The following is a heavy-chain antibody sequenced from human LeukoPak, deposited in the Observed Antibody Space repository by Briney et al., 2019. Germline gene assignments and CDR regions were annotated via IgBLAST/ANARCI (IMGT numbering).Heavy chain of an antibody. D-gene: IGHD5-18*01. J-gene: IGHJ5*02. Sequence: SVKVSCKASGGTFSSYAISWVRQAPGQGLEWMGRIIPIFGTANYAQKFQGRVTITTDESTSTAYMELSSLRSEDTAVYYCARDRWAAKANVNWFDPWGQGTLVTVSS. CDR2: IIPIFGTA. V-gene: IGHV1-69*05. CDR1: GGTFSSYA. CDR3: ARDRWAAKANVNWFDP.